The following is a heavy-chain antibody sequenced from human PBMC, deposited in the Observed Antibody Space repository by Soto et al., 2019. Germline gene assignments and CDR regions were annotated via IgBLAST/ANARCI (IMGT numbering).Heavy chain of an antibody. CDR2: IYYSGST. V-gene: IGHV4-39*01. Sequence: QLQLQESGPGLVKPSETLSLTCTVSGGSISSSSYYWGWIRQPPGKGLEWIGSIYYSGSTYYNPSLKSRVTISVDTSKNQFALKLSSVTAADTAVYYCARQGDTARPGQEFFDYWGQGTLVTVSS. D-gene: IGHD5-18*01. CDR1: GGSISSSSYY. CDR3: ARQGDTARPGQEFFDY. J-gene: IGHJ4*02.